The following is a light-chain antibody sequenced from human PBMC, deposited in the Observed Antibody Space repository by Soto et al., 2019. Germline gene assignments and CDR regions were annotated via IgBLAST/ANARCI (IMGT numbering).Light chain of an antibody. J-gene: IGKJ1*01. Sequence: DIQMTQSPSTVSAYVGDSVTITCRASQSITTWLAWYQQRPGKAPKLLIYDVSSLQSGVPSRFSGSGSGTEFTLTISSPQPDDFATYYCQHYKMYSPWTVGQGTKGDIK. CDR2: DVS. CDR3: QHYKMYSPWT. V-gene: IGKV1-5*01. CDR1: QSITTW.